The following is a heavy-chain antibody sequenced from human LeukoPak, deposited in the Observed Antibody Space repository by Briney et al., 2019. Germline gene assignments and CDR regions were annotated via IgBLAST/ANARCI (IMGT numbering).Heavy chain of an antibody. CDR2: IYHSGST. Sequence: PSGTLSLTCAVSGGSISSSNWWSWVRQPPGKGLEWIGEIYHSGSTNYNPSLKSRVTISVDKSKNQFSLKLSSVTAADTAVYYCAGRYYDSSGYPFDYWGQGTLVTVSS. J-gene: IGHJ4*02. CDR1: GGSISSSNW. V-gene: IGHV4-4*02. D-gene: IGHD3-22*01. CDR3: AGRYYDSSGYPFDY.